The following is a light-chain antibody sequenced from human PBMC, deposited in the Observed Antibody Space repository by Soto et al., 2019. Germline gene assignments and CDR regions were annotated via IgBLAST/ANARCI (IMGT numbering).Light chain of an antibody. CDR3: LQAPQTPPYT. V-gene: IGKV2-28*01. J-gene: IGKJ2*01. CDR1: QSLLQSNGYHY. Sequence: DVVMTQSPLSLPVTPGESASISCRSSQSLLQSNGYHYVDWYVQRPGKSPQLLIYLGSLRASGVRDRFRGRGSGPDYTLKISRMVAAGVGVYYFLQAPQTPPYTFGQGTKVEIK. CDR2: LGS.